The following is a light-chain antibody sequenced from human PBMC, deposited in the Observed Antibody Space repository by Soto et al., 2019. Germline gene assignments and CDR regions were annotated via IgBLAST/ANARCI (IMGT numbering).Light chain of an antibody. CDR2: GVS. J-gene: IGLJ1*01. CDR1: RSDIGSYNY. CDR3: ISYTGSSKSYV. V-gene: IGLV2-14*01. Sequence: QSVLPHPASVSGSPGHSITIACSGTRSDIGSYNYVAWYQQFPGKTPKILIYGVSNRPSGVSSRFSGSKSGNTASLTISGLQAEDEADYYCISYTGSSKSYVFGSGTKVTVL.